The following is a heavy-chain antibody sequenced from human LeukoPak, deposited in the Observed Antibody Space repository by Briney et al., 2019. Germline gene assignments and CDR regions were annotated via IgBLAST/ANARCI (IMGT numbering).Heavy chain of an antibody. CDR1: GFSLSNYV. D-gene: IGHD2-2*01. J-gene: IGHJ5*02. CDR2: ISGSGGST. Sequence: GGSLRLSCAPSGFSLSNYVMSWVRQAPEKGLEWVSDISGSGGSTYYADSVTGRFTISRENSKNTLYLQMHSLRAEDTALYYCAKIGLDCSTVICSYNWFDPWGQGTLVTVSS. CDR3: AKIGLDCSTVICSYNWFDP. V-gene: IGHV3-23*01.